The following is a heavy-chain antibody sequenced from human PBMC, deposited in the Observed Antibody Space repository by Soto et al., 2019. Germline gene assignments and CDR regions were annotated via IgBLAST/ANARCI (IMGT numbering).Heavy chain of an antibody. V-gene: IGHV3-74*01. CDR1: GFTFSSYW. D-gene: IGHD5-18*01. CDR2: INSDGSST. J-gene: IGHJ5*02. Sequence: PGGSLRLSCAASGFTFSSYWMHWVRQAPGKGLVWVSRINSDGSSTSYADSVKGRFTISRDNAKNTLYLQMNSLRAEDTAVYYCARDAGPTWIQLWLTGNWFDPWGQGTLVTVSS. CDR3: ARDAGPTWIQLWLTGNWFDP.